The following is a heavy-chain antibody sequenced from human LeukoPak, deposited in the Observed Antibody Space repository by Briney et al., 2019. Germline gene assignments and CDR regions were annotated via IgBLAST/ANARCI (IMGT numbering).Heavy chain of an antibody. Sequence: GRSLRLSCAASGFTFSSYSMNWVRQAPGKGLEWVSSISSSSSYIYYADSVKGRFTISRDNAKNSLYLQMNSLRAEDTAVYYCARSARGYSYGYVDYWGQGTLVTVSS. CDR3: ARSARGYSYGYVDY. D-gene: IGHD5-18*01. V-gene: IGHV3-21*01. CDR2: ISSSSSYI. J-gene: IGHJ4*02. CDR1: GFTFSSYS.